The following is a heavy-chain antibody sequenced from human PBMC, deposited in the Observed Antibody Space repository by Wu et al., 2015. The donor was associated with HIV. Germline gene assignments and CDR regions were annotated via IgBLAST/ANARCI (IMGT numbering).Heavy chain of an antibody. CDR3: GGSPKIVYYYYFMDV. CDR2: IIPLFETA. CDR1: GYTFTSYG. Sequence: QVQLVQSGAEVKTPGASVKVSCKASGYTFTSYGITWVRQAPGQGLEWMGGIIPLFETANYAQKFQGKVTFTADKSTSTVYMELTSLRSEDTALYFCGGSPKIVYYYYFMDVWGQGTTVTVSS. D-gene: IGHD3-22*01. V-gene: IGHV1-69*13. J-gene: IGHJ6*03.